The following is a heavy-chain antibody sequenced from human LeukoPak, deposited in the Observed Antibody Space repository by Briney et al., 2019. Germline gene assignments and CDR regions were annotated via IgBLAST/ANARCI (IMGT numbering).Heavy chain of an antibody. V-gene: IGHV1-69*05. D-gene: IGHD3-9*01. CDR1: GGTFSSYA. CDR3: ARDGATLTGYYKPVGNWFDP. J-gene: IGHJ5*02. Sequence: ASVKVSCKASGGTFSSYAISWVRQAPGQGLEWMGGIIPIFGTANYAQKFQGRVTITTDESTSTAYMELSSLRSEDTAVYYCARDGATLTGYYKPVGNWFDPWGQGTLVTVSS. CDR2: IIPIFGTA.